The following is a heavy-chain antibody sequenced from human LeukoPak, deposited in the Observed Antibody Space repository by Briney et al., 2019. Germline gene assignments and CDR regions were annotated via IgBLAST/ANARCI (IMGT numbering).Heavy chain of an antibody. CDR2: MNHSGST. D-gene: IGHD3-22*01. Sequence: SETLSLTCAVYGGSFSGYYWSWIRQPPGKGLEWIGEMNHSGSTNYNPSLKSRVTISVDTSKNQFSLKLSSVTAADTAVYYCARCRPYYYDSSGYYNWFDPWGQGTLVTVSS. CDR3: ARCRPYYYDSSGYYNWFDP. V-gene: IGHV4-34*01. CDR1: GGSFSGYY. J-gene: IGHJ5*02.